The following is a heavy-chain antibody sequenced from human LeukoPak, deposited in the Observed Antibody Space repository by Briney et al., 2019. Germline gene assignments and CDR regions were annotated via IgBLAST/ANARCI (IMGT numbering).Heavy chain of an antibody. CDR1: GGSIGSYY. Sequence: TPSETLSLTCTVSGGSIGSYYWSWIRQPPGKGLEWIGYTYYSGSTNYNPSLKSRVTISVDTSKSQFSLKLSPVTAADTAVYYCARDPLRITSWYFDLWGRGTLVTVSS. V-gene: IGHV4-59*01. D-gene: IGHD3-10*01. J-gene: IGHJ2*01. CDR3: ARDPLRITSWYFDL. CDR2: TYYSGST.